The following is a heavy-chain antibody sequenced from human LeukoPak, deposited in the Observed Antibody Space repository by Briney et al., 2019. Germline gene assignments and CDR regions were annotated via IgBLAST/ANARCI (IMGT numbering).Heavy chain of an antibody. J-gene: IGHJ4*02. Sequence: SETLSLTCSVSGASVSSDYWNWIRQSPGRGLEWIGYTHYRGDINYNPSLKSRLTMSVDASSNQVSLKLSSVTAADAAVDYCGRNLGSGSDHWGQGTLVTVSS. CDR2: THYRGDI. CDR1: GASVSSDY. V-gene: IGHV4-59*02. D-gene: IGHD3-10*01. CDR3: GRNLGSGSDH.